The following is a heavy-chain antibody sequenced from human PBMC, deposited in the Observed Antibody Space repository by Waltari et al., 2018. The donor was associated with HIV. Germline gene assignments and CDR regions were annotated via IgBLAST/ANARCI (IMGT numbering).Heavy chain of an antibody. D-gene: IGHD3-10*01. CDR2: IWYDGSKK. J-gene: IGHJ6*02. Sequence: QVQLVESGGGVVQPGRSLRLSCAASGFTFSSYGMHWVRQAPGKGLEWVAVIWYDGSKKYYADSVKGRFSISRDNSKNTLYLQMNSLRAEDTAVYFCARRGVLTYYYTMDVWGQGTTVTVSS. CDR3: ARRGVLTYYYTMDV. CDR1: GFTFSSYG. V-gene: IGHV3-33*01.